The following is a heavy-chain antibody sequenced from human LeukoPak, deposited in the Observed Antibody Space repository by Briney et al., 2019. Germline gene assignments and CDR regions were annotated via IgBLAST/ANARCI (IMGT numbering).Heavy chain of an antibody. V-gene: IGHV4-39*07. J-gene: IGHJ4*02. D-gene: IGHD5-24*01. CDR1: GGSVSSSSYY. Sequence: SETLSLTCTVSGGSVSSSSYYWGWIRQPPGKGLEWIGSIYYSGSTYYNPSLKSRVTISVDTSKNQFSLKLSPVTAADTAVYYCAREEDGYNSRVFDYWGQGTLVTVSS. CDR2: IYYSGST. CDR3: AREEDGYNSRVFDY.